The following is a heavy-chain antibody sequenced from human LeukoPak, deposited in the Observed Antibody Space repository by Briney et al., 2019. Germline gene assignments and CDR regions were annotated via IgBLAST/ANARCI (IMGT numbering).Heavy chain of an antibody. J-gene: IGHJ3*02. CDR1: GFTFTSYG. CDR2: IDTSGSYI. D-gene: IGHD3-10*01. Sequence: KPGGSLRLSCTASGFTFTSYGMNWVRQAPGKGLEWVSFIDTSGSYIYYGDSLKGRVTISRDNAKNSLYLQMNGLRAEDTAVYYCARGRSITLLRGVAMSDGFDIWGQGAIVTVSS. CDR3: ARGRSITLLRGVAMSDGFDI. V-gene: IGHV3-21*01.